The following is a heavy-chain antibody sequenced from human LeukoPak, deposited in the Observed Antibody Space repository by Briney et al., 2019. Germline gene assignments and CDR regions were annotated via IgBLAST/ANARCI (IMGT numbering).Heavy chain of an antibody. J-gene: IGHJ4*02. V-gene: IGHV3-7*01. CDR3: SSGDHFDY. CDR2: INQDGREK. D-gene: IGHD4-17*01. CDR1: GFTFSGSW. Sequence: PGGSLRLSCAASGFTFSGSWMTWVRQAPGKGLQWVANINQDGREKHHVASVKGRFTISRDNAKNSLSLQMNSLRIEDAALYYCSSGDHFDYWGQGTLVTVSS.